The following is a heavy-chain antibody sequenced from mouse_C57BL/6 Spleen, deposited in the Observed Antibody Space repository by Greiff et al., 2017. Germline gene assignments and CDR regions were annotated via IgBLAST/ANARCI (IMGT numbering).Heavy chain of an antibody. CDR2: IDPEDGET. CDR1: GFNIKDYY. Sequence: EVHLVESGAELVKPGASVKLSCTASGFNIKDYYMHWVKQRTEQGLEWIGRIDPEDGETKYAQKFQGKATITADKSSNTAALQLSSLTSEDTAVYYCARVSYAMDYWGQGTSVTVSS. V-gene: IGHV14-2*01. D-gene: IGHD6-2*01. CDR3: ARVSYAMDY. J-gene: IGHJ4*01.